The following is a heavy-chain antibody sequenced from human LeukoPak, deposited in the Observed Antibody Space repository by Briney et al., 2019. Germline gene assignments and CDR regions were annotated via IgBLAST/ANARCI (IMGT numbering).Heavy chain of an antibody. D-gene: IGHD3-9*01. J-gene: IGHJ4*02. CDR3: ARRYFPRYFDY. V-gene: IGHV4-59*12. Sequence: PSETLSLTCTVSGGSISSYYWSWIRQPPGKGLEWIGSISHSGSTYYNPSLTSRVTISVDTSKNQFSLKLSSVTASDTAVYYCARRYFPRYFDYWGQGTLVTVSS. CDR2: ISHSGST. CDR1: GGSISSYY.